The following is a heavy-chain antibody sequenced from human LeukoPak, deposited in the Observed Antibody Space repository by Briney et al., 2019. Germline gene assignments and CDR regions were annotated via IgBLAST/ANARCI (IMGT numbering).Heavy chain of an antibody. D-gene: IGHD7-27*01. J-gene: IGHJ4*02. V-gene: IGHV3-23*01. CDR1: GFTFSSYA. CDR3: AKGQLANWGWGYFDY. Sequence: GGSPRLSCAASGFTFSSYAMSWVRQAPGKGLEWVSGISGSGGSTYYADSVKGRFTISRDNSKNTLYLQMNSLRAEDTAVYYCAKGQLANWGWGYFDYWGQGTLVTVSS. CDR2: ISGSGGST.